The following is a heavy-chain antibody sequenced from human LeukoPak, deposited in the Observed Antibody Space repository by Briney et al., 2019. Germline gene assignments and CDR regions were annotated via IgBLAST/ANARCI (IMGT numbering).Heavy chain of an antibody. CDR2: ISWNGASS. V-gene: IGHV3-20*04. CDR1: GFTFSNAW. J-gene: IGHJ4*02. Sequence: GGSLRLSCAASGFTFSNAWMTWVRQAPGRGLEWVSGISWNGASSGYADSVMGRFTISRDNAKNSLYLQMNSLRAEDTAFYYCARGSSFSNFWGQGTLVTVSS. D-gene: IGHD6-6*01. CDR3: ARGSSFSNF.